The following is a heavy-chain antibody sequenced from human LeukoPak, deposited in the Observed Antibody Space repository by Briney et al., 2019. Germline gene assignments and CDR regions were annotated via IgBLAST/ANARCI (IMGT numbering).Heavy chain of an antibody. V-gene: IGHV3-30-3*01. D-gene: IGHD3-3*01. J-gene: IGHJ5*02. CDR3: ARDGRYFLEWLTSYNWFDP. Sequence: GRSLRLSCAASGFTFSIYAMHWVRQAPGKGLEWVAVISYDGSNKYYADSVKGRFTISRDNSKNTLYLQMNSLRAEDTAVYYCARDGRYFLEWLTSYNWFDPWGQGTLVTVSS. CDR2: ISYDGSNK. CDR1: GFTFSIYA.